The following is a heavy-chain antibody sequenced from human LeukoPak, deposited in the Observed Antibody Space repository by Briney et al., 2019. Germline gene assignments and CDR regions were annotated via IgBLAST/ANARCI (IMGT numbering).Heavy chain of an antibody. V-gene: IGHV3-23*01. J-gene: IGHJ6*04. D-gene: IGHD3-22*01. CDR1: GFTFSSYA. Sequence: GASLRLSCAASGFTFSSYAMSWVRQAPGKGLEWVSAISGSGGSTYYADSVKGRFTISRDNSKNTLYLQMNSLRAEDTAVYYCARAPIPDYYEARGGYYGVDVWGKGTTVTVSS. CDR2: ISGSGGST. CDR3: ARAPIPDYYEARGGYYGVDV.